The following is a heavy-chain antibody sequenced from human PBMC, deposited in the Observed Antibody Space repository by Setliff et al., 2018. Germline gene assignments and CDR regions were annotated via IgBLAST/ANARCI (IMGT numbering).Heavy chain of an antibody. V-gene: IGHV3-7*01. CDR1: GFSLSSYW. CDR2: IKQDGSEK. D-gene: IGHD5-18*01. Sequence: GESLKISCAASGFSLSSYWMSWVRQAPGKGLEWVANIKQDGSEKYYVDSVKGRFTISRDNARNSLYLQMNSLRAEDTAVYFCGRWLQWVDYWGQGALVTVS. J-gene: IGHJ4*02. CDR3: GRWLQWVDY.